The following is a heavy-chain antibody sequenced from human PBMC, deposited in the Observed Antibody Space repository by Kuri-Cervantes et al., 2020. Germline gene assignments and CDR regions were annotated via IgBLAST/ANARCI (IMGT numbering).Heavy chain of an antibody. Sequence: GESLKISCAASGFTFSSYWMSWVRQAPGKGLEWVANIKQDGSEKYYADSVKGRFTISRDNSKNTLYLQMNSLRAEDTAVYYCARGLADFSYFDYWGQGTLVTVSS. J-gene: IGHJ4*02. CDR3: ARGLADFSYFDY. CDR1: GFTFSSYW. V-gene: IGHV3-7*01. CDR2: IKQDGSEK. D-gene: IGHD6-19*01.